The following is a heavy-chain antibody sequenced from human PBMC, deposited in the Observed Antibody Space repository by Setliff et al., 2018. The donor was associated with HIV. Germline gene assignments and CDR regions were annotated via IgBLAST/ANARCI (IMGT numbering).Heavy chain of an antibody. D-gene: IGHD3-10*01. Sequence: PSETLSLTCTVSGGIISSSSYYWGWIRQPPGKGLEWIGSIFNDGRTYYNPSLKSRITIPMDTSTNQFSLKLSSVTAADTAVYFCARHFPSISLFFGDPGPFDRWGQGALVTVSS. CDR2: IFNDGRT. CDR3: ARHFPSISLFFGDPGPFDR. V-gene: IGHV4-39*01. J-gene: IGHJ4*02. CDR1: GGIISSSSYY.